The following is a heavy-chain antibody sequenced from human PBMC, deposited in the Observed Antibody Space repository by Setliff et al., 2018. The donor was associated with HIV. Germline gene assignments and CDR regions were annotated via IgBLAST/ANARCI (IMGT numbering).Heavy chain of an antibody. Sequence: GESLKISCKASGYSFSNYWVGWVRQMPGNGLEWVGLIWPDDSDTIYSPSFQGQVTLSADKSITTVYLQWNSLKAPDTAIYYCARLSKFYDFWTPNYWGQGTLVTVSS. CDR1: GYSFSNYW. CDR3: ARLSKFYDFWTPNY. J-gene: IGHJ4*02. V-gene: IGHV5-51*01. CDR2: IWPDDSDT. D-gene: IGHD3-3*01.